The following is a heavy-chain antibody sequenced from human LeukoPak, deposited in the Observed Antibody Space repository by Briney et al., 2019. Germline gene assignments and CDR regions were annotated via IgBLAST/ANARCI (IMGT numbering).Heavy chain of an antibody. V-gene: IGHV6-1*01. CDR1: GDSVSSNSAT. D-gene: IGHD6-13*01. J-gene: IGHJ4*02. CDR2: TYYRSKWSN. CDR3: ARGTRIAAAGVFDF. Sequence: SQTLSLTCAVSGDSVSSNSATWNWIRQSPSRGLEWLGRTYYRSKWSNDYAVSVESRITINPDTSKNQFSLQPNSVTPEDTAVYYCARGTRIAAAGVFDFWGQGTLVTVSS.